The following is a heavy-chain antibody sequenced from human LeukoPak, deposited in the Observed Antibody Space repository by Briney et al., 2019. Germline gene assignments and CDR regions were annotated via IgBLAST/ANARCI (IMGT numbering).Heavy chain of an antibody. J-gene: IGHJ3*02. D-gene: IGHD1-26*01. CDR2: IYYSGST. Sequence: SETLSLTCTVSGGSISSYYWSWIRQPPGKGLEWIGYIYYSGSTNYNPSLKSRVTISVDTSKNQFSLKLSSVTAADTAVYYCARDLQQIWEDAFDIWGQGTMVTVSS. V-gene: IGHV4-59*01. CDR3: ARDLQQIWEDAFDI. CDR1: GGSISSYY.